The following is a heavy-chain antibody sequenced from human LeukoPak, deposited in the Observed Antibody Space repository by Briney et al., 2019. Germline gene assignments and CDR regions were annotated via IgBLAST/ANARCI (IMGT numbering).Heavy chain of an antibody. Sequence: SVKVSCTASGGTFSIYAISWVRQAPGQGLEWMGGIIPIFGTANYAQKFQGRVTITADESTSTAYMELSSLRSEDTAVYYCAVPGNSSSWYESVYWGQGTLVTVSS. CDR2: IIPIFGTA. J-gene: IGHJ4*02. D-gene: IGHD6-13*01. CDR3: AVPGNSSSWYESVY. V-gene: IGHV1-69*13. CDR1: GGTFSIYA.